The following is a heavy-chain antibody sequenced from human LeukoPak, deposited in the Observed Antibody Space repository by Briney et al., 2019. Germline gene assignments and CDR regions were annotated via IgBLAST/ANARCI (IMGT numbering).Heavy chain of an antibody. V-gene: IGHV4-59*12. CDR2: IYYSGST. CDR3: ARGPDTAMVFDY. CDR1: GGSISSYY. Sequence: SETLSLTCTVSGGSISSYYWSWIRQPPGKGLEWIGYIYYSGSTNYNPSLKSRVTISVDTSKNQFSLKLSSVTAADTAVYYCARGPDTAMVFDYWGQGTLVIVSS. D-gene: IGHD5-18*01. J-gene: IGHJ4*02.